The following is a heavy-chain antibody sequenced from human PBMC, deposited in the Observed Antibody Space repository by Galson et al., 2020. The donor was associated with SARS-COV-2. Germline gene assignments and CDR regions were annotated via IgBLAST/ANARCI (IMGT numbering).Heavy chain of an antibody. CDR2: IFPGDSET. D-gene: IGHD1-26*01. CDR3: AKSLNTASYYGYYAFEI. CDR1: GYTFTSYW. V-gene: IGHV5-51*01. Sequence: GESLKISCKGSGYTFTSYWIGWVRQMPGKGLEWMGIIFPGDSETRYSPSFQGQVTISADKSINTAYLQWTSLKASDTAMYYCAKSLNTASYYGYYAFEIWGQGTVVTVSS. J-gene: IGHJ3*02.